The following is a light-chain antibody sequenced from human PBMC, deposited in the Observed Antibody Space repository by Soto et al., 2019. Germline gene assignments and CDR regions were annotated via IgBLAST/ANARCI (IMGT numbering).Light chain of an antibody. CDR3: QQFNSYPLT. CDR1: QGISSA. CDR2: DAS. Sequence: AIQLTQSPSSLSASVGDRVTITCRASQGISSALAWYQQKSGKAPKLLIYDASSLESGVPSRFSGSGSGTDFTLTISSLQLEDFATYYCQQFNSYPLTFGGGTKV. V-gene: IGKV1-13*02. J-gene: IGKJ4*01.